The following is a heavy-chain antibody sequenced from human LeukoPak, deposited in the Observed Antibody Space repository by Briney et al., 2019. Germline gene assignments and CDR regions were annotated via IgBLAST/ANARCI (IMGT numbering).Heavy chain of an antibody. Sequence: GGSLRLSCEVSGLIFSNFTMAWVRQAPGKGLEWLSLITGTSGKTYYAASVKGRFTISRDNSKNMVYLQMDNLRAEDTALYYCAKDHVNAGRLDYWGQGTPVTVS. CDR2: ITGTSGKT. V-gene: IGHV3-23*01. CDR1: GLIFSNFT. CDR3: AKDHVNAGRLDY. D-gene: IGHD6-13*01. J-gene: IGHJ4*02.